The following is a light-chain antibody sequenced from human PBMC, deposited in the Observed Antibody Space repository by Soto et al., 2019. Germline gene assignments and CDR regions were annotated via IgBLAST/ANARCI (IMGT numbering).Light chain of an antibody. CDR3: QQYTTYPYT. Sequence: DIQMTQSPSTLSASVGDRVTITCRASQSVTNWLAWYQQKPGKAPNLLIYDASRLQSGIPSRFSGSGSGTEFTLTISILQPDDFATYYCQQYTTYPYTFGQGTKLEIQ. CDR2: DAS. V-gene: IGKV1-5*01. CDR1: QSVTNW. J-gene: IGKJ2*01.